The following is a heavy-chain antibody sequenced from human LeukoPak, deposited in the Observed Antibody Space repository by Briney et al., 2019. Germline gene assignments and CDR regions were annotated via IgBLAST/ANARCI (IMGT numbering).Heavy chain of an antibody. J-gene: IGHJ4*02. V-gene: IGHV3-7*03. CDR2: IKPDGSEK. CDR3: AKDWGSYYDSSGYF. D-gene: IGHD3-22*01. Sequence: QPGGSLSLSCAASGFTFNYYWMSWVRQTPGKGLEWLANIKPDGSEKYYVDSVKGRFTISRDNSKNTLYLQMNSLRAEDTAVYYCAKDWGSYYDSSGYFWGQGTLVTVSS. CDR1: GFTFNYYW.